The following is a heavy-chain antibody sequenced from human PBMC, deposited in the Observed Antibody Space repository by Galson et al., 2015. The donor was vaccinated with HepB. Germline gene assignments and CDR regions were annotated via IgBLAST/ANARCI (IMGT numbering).Heavy chain of an antibody. CDR2: INQDGTEK. CDR3: ARDYDPAARPLSYFDL. J-gene: IGHJ2*01. V-gene: IGHV3-7*01. CDR1: GFTFSSYW. Sequence: SLRLSCAAPGFTFSSYWMNWVRQAPGKGLEWVANINQDGTEKYYVDSVKGRFTISRDNAKNSLYVQMSNLRAEDTATYYCARDYDPAARPLSYFDLWGRGTLVTVSS. D-gene: IGHD3-3*01.